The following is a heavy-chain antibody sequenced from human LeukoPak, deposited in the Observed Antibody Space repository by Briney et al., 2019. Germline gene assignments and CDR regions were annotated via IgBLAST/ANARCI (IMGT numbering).Heavy chain of an antibody. V-gene: IGHV4-39*01. CDR3: ARTQASGSYSAFDI. D-gene: IGHD1-26*01. J-gene: IGHJ3*02. CDR1: GGSISSSSYY. Sequence: SETLSLTCTVSGGSISSSSYYWGWIRQPPGKGLEWIGSIYYSGSTYYNPSLKSRVTISVDTSKNQFSLKLSSATAADTAVYYCARTQASGSYSAFDIWGQGTMVTVSS. CDR2: IYYSGST.